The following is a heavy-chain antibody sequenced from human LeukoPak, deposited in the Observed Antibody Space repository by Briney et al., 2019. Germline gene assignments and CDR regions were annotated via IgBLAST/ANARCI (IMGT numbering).Heavy chain of an antibody. J-gene: IGHJ4*02. CDR1: GFTFSNYP. CDR3: ARCAIHSGSPFGYFDY. CDR2: ISSDGRSK. Sequence: GRSLRPSCAASGFTFSNYPMHWVRQAPGKGLEWVAVISSDGRSKYYADSVKGRFTISRDNAKNSLYLQMNSLRAEDTAVYYCARCAIHSGSPFGYFDYWGQGTLVTVSS. V-gene: IGHV3-30*04. D-gene: IGHD1-26*01.